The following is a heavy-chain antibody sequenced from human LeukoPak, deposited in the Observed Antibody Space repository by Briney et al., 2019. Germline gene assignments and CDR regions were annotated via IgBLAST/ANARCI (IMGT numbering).Heavy chain of an antibody. D-gene: IGHD3-22*01. V-gene: IGHV3-23*01. CDR1: GFTFSSYA. J-gene: IGHJ4*02. CDR2: ISGSGGST. CDR3: AKDVMLGSSDSSGYYYAPFDY. Sequence: TGGSLRLSCAAAGFTFSSYAMSWVRQAPGKWLEWVSAISGSGGSTYYADSVKGRFTISRDNSKNTLYLQMNSLRAEDTAVYYCAKDVMLGSSDSSGYYYAPFDYWGQGTLVTVSS.